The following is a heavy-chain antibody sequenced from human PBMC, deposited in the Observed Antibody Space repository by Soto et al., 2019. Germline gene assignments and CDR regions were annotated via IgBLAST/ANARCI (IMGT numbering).Heavy chain of an antibody. V-gene: IGHV3-33*01. CDR2: IWYDGSNK. J-gene: IGHJ5*02. CDR3: ARDLQNIAAAGINWFDP. Sequence: GGSLRLSCAASGFTFSSYGMHWVRQAPGKGLEWVAVIWYDGSNKYYADPVKGRFTISRDNSKNTLYLQMNSLRAEDTAVYYCARDLQNIAAAGINWFDPWGQGTLVTVSS. D-gene: IGHD6-13*01. CDR1: GFTFSSYG.